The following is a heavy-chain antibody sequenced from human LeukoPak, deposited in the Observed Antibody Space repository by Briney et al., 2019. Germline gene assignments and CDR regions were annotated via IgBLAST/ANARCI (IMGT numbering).Heavy chain of an antibody. CDR2: ISGISPTT. J-gene: IGHJ4*02. V-gene: IGHV3-48*04. CDR3: ARRRDRGRFPIDS. D-gene: IGHD1-26*01. CDR1: GFTFSSYS. Sequence: GSLRLSLAASGFTFSSYSFNWVRQAQGKGLEWFSYISGISPTTYYEASAKGRFTISRENAKNPLSLQRTSLKAATTAFYYCARRRDRGRFPIDSGGQGTLVTVSS.